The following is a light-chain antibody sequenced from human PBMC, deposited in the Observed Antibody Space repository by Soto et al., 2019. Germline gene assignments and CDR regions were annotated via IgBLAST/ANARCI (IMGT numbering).Light chain of an antibody. Sequence: QSALTQPASVSGSPGQSITISCTGTSSDIGGYDYVSWYQQYPGKVPKLMIYDVTNRASGVPSRFSASKSGDTASLTISGLQAEVEADYYCSSYTSTSTLVVFGGGTKLTVL. CDR2: DVT. CDR1: SSDIGGYDY. CDR3: SSYTSTSTLVV. V-gene: IGLV2-14*01. J-gene: IGLJ2*01.